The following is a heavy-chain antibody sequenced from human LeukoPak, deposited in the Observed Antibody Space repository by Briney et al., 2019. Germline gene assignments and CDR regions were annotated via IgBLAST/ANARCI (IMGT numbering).Heavy chain of an antibody. D-gene: IGHD5-24*01. J-gene: IGHJ6*02. CDR2: IYYSGST. V-gene: IGHV4-59*01. Sequence: PSETLSLTCAVYGGSFSSYYWGWIRQPPGKGLEWIGYIYYSGSTSYNPSLKSRVTISVDTSKNQFSLKLSSVTAADTAVYYCARDRRDGYKFYYDYYGMDVWGQGTTVTVSS. CDR3: ARDRRDGYKFYYDYYGMDV. CDR1: GGSFSSYY.